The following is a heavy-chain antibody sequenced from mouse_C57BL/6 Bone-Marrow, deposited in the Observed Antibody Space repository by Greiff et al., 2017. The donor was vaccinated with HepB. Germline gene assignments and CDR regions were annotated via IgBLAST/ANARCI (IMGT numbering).Heavy chain of an antibody. Sequence: EVMLEESGGGLVKPGGSLKLSCAASGFTFSDYGMHWVRQAPEKGLEWVAYISSGSSTIYYADTVKGRFTISRDNAKNTLFLQMTSLRSEDTAMYYCARGYGMDYWGQGTSVTVSS. CDR3: ARGYGMDY. J-gene: IGHJ4*01. V-gene: IGHV5-17*01. CDR1: GFTFSDYG. CDR2: ISSGSSTI.